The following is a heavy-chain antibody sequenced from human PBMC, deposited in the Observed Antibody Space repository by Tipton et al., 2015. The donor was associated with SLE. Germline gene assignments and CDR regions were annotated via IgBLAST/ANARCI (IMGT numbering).Heavy chain of an antibody. J-gene: IGHJ3*02. CDR3: ARGKDIVVARDAFDI. Sequence: TLSLTCAVYGGSFSGYYWSWIRQPPGKGLEWIGEINHSGSTNYNPSLKSRVTISVDTSKNQFSLKLSSVTAADTAVYYCARGKDIVVARDAFDIWGQATMVTVSS. CDR2: INHSGST. D-gene: IGHD2-15*01. CDR1: GGSFSGYY. V-gene: IGHV4-34*01.